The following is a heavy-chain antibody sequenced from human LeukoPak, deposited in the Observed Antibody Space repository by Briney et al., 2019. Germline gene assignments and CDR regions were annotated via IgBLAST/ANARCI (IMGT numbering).Heavy chain of an antibody. CDR2: IYYSGST. CDR1: GGSISSYY. Sequence: SETLSLTCTVSGGSISSYYWSWIRQPPGKGLEWIGYIYYSGSTNYNPSLKSRVTISVDTSKNQFSLKLSSVTAADTAVYYCARGISYYDILTGQNDAFDIWGQGTMVTVSS. J-gene: IGHJ3*02. V-gene: IGHV4-59*01. D-gene: IGHD3-9*01. CDR3: ARGISYYDILTGQNDAFDI.